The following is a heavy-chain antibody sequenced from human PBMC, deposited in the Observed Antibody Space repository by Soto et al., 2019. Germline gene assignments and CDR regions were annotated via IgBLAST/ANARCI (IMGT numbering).Heavy chain of an antibody. CDR2: SRNQANGYST. CDR1: GFTLSDHY. Sequence: EVQLVESGGGLVQPGGSLRLSCSVSGFTLSDHYIDWVRQAPGKGLEWVGRSRNQANGYSTIYAASVKGRFTTSRDDSKNLVYLQMDSLRTEDTAVYYCVRDTYFSDSSSYTRCFDFWGQGALVTVSS. V-gene: IGHV3-72*01. D-gene: IGHD3-22*01. J-gene: IGHJ4*02. CDR3: VRDTYFSDSSSYTRCFDF.